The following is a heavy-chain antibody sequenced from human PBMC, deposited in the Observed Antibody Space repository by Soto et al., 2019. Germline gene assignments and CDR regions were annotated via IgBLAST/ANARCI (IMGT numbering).Heavy chain of an antibody. CDR2: ISGSGSNI. CDR1: GFIFSDHY. CDR3: ARDQPGYSYGYGLGY. J-gene: IGHJ4*02. D-gene: IGHD5-18*01. V-gene: IGHV3-11*04. Sequence: PGGSLRLSCAASGFIFSDHYMSWIRQAPGKGLEWVSYISGSGSNIYYADSVKGRFTISRDNAKNSLYLQMNSLRAEDTAVYYCARDQPGYSYGYGLGYWGQGTLVTVSS.